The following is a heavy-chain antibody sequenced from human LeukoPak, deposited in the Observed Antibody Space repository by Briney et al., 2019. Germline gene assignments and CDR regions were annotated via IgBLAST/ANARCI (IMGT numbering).Heavy chain of an antibody. CDR1: GGSFSGYY. D-gene: IGHD3-22*01. V-gene: IGHV4-34*01. CDR3: ARHPSIVVATLDY. Sequence: SETLSLTCAVYGGSFSGYYWSWIRQPPGKGLEWIGEINHSGSTNYNPSLKSRVTISVDTSKNQFSLKLSSVTAADTAVYYCARHPSIVVATLDYWGQGTLVTVSS. CDR2: INHSGST. J-gene: IGHJ4*02.